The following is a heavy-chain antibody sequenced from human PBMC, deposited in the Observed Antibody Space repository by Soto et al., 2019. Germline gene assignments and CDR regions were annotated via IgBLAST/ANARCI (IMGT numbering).Heavy chain of an antibody. V-gene: IGHV6-1*01. D-gene: IGHD4-17*01. CDR1: GDSVSSNSAA. CDR3: SRGVITSIYGGAGMDV. Sequence: QVQLQQSGPGLVKPSQTLSLTCAISGDSVSSNSAAWNWIRQSPSRGLEWLGRTYYMSKWYNDYAVSVRSRIPIDSDTSSTQFSLHISSVTPEDTAVYYCSRGVITSIYGGAGMDVWGQGTTVTVSS. J-gene: IGHJ6*02. CDR2: TYYMSKWYN.